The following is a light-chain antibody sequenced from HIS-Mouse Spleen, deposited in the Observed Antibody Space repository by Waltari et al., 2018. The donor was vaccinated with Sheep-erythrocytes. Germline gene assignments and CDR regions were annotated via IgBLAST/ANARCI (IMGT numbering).Light chain of an antibody. Sequence: QSALTQPRSVSGSPGQSVTIPCTGTSSHVGGYNYVSWYQQHPGKAPKLMIYAVSKRPAGVADRFSGSKSGNTASLTISGLQAEDEADYYCCSYAGSYNHVFATGTKVTVL. CDR2: AVS. J-gene: IGLJ1*01. CDR1: SSHVGGYNY. V-gene: IGLV2-11*01. CDR3: CSYAGSYNHV.